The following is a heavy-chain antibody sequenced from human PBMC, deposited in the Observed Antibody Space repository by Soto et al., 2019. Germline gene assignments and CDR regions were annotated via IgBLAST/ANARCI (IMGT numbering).Heavy chain of an antibody. CDR2: IYPGGVNI. J-gene: IGHJ5*01. D-gene: IGHD2-2*01. V-gene: IGHV1-46*03. Sequence: GASVKVSCKAIGYSFTSHYMHWVRQAPGQGLEWMGTIYPGGVNIGYAQKFKGRVTMTKDTSTSTVYMELNSLTSEDTAVYYCAIDQSWHDLLCWFSSWGQGSLVTVSS. CDR3: AIDQSWHDLLCWFSS. CDR1: GYSFTSHY.